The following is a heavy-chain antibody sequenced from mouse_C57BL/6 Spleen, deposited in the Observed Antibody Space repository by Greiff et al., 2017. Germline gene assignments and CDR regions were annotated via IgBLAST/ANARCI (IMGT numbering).Heavy chain of an antibody. Sequence: QVQLQQSGAELARPGASVKLSCKASGYTFTSYGISWVKQRTGQGLEWIGEIYPRSGNTYYNEKFKGKATLTADTSSSTAYMELRSLTSEDSAVYFCARRDGSSSYAMDYWGQGTSVTVSS. D-gene: IGHD1-1*01. J-gene: IGHJ4*01. CDR3: ARRDGSSSYAMDY. V-gene: IGHV1-81*01. CDR2: IYPRSGNT. CDR1: GYTFTSYG.